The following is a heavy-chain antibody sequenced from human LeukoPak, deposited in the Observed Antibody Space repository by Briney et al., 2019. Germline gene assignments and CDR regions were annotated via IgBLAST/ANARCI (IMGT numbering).Heavy chain of an antibody. CDR2: IIPILGIV. Sequence: SVKVSCKASGGTFSSYTISWVRQAPGQGLEWMGRIIPILGIVNYAQKLQGRVTITADKSTSTAYMELSSLRSEDTAVYYCARAVAVAGTFWFDPWGQGTLVTVSS. D-gene: IGHD6-19*01. V-gene: IGHV1-69*02. CDR3: ARAVAVAGTFWFDP. J-gene: IGHJ5*02. CDR1: GGTFSSYT.